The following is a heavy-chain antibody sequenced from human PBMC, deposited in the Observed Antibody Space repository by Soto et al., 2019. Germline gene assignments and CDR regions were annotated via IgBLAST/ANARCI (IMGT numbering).Heavy chain of an antibody. V-gene: IGHV1-69*02. D-gene: IGHD5-18*01. CDR1: GGTFSSYT. CDR2: IIPILGIA. CDR3: ARSGGGYSYGSE. Sequence: QVQLVQSGAEVKKPGSSVKVSCKASGGTFSSYTISWVRQAPGQGLEWMGRIIPILGIANYAQKFQGRVTITADKPTRTAYMELSSLRSEDTAVYYCARSGGGYSYGSEWGPGTLVTVSS. J-gene: IGHJ4*02.